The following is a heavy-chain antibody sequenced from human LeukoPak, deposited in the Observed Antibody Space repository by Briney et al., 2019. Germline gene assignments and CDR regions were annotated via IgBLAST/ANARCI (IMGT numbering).Heavy chain of an antibody. V-gene: IGHV3-7*05. CDR2: IKQDGSEK. CDR3: ARYTRGSWFGY. J-gene: IGHJ4*01. CDR1: GFTYSRYQ. D-gene: IGHD6-13*01. Sequence: GGSLRLTCAASGFTYSRYQMRGVRQAPGKGLEWVANIKQDGSEKYYVDSVKGRFTISRDNAKNSLYLQMNSLRAEDTAVYYCARYTRGSWFGYSGPRTPVTVSS.